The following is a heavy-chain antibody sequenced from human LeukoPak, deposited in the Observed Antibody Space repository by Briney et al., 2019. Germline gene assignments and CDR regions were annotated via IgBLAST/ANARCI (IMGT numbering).Heavy chain of an antibody. CDR2: IYYSGST. D-gene: IGHD1-26*01. CDR1: GGSVNSGSYY. CDR3: ARAAYSGSYHSDY. J-gene: IGHJ4*02. V-gene: IGHV4-61*01. Sequence: SETLSLTCTVSGGSVNSGSYYWNWIRQPPGKGLEWIGYIYYSGSTYYNPSLKSRVTISVDTSKNQFSLKLSSVTAADTAVYYCARAAYSGSYHSDYWGQGTLVTDSS.